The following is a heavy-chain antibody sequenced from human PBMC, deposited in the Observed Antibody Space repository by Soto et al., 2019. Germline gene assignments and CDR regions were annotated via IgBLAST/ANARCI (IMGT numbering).Heavy chain of an antibody. V-gene: IGHV3-74*01. Sequence: GGSLRLSCGASGFTFSSYWMHWVRQALGKGLLWVSRINSDGSSTDYADSVKGRFTISRDNAKDTLFLQMNSLRAEDTFVYYCARNQYMTTVSSFGNWGQGTLVTVSS. J-gene: IGHJ4*02. CDR3: ARNQYMTTVSSFGN. D-gene: IGHD4-4*01. CDR2: INSDGSST. CDR1: GFTFSSYW.